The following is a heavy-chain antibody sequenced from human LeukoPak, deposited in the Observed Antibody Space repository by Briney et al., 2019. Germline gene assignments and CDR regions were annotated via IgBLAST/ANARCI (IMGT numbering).Heavy chain of an antibody. D-gene: IGHD3-10*02. CDR1: GFSFSSYA. J-gene: IGHJ4*02. V-gene: IGHV3-23*01. CDR2: SYSGGRP. Sequence: GGSLRLSCAASGFSFSSYATSGVRQAPGKGLEGVSVSYSGGRPSYADSVKGRFTMSRDNSKHTVYLQMNSLRAEDTAVSYCARMLGGRYPGLFDCWGQGTLVTVSS. CDR3: ARMLGGRYPGLFDC.